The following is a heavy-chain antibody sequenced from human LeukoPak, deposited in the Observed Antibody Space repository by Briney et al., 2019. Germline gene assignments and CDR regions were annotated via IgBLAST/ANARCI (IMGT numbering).Heavy chain of an antibody. CDR2: ISSSSSYI. CDR3: ARVGRSSSNYYYYYMDV. V-gene: IGHV3-21*01. D-gene: IGHD6-13*01. J-gene: IGHJ6*03. Sequence: GGSLRLSCAASGFTFSSYSMNWVRQAPWKGLEWVSSISSSSSYIYYADSVKGRFTISRDNAKNSLYLQTNSLRAEDTGVYYCARVGRSSSNYYYYYMDVWGKGTTVTVSS. CDR1: GFTFSSYS.